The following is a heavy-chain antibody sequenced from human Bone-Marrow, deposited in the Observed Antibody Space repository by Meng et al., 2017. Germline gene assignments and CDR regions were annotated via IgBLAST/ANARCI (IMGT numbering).Heavy chain of an antibody. Sequence: ASVKVSCQASGYTFTSYYMHWVRQAPGQGLEWMGIINPSGGSTSYAQKFQGRVTMTRDTSTSTVYMELSSLRSEDTAVYYCARTPDITMVRKNYYYYGMDVWGQGTTVTVSS. CDR3: ARTPDITMVRKNYYYYGMDV. J-gene: IGHJ6*02. D-gene: IGHD3-10*01. CDR2: INPSGGST. CDR1: GYTFTSYY. V-gene: IGHV1-46*01.